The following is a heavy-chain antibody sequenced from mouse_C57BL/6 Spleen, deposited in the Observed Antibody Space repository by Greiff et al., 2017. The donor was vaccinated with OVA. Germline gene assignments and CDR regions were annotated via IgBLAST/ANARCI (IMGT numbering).Heavy chain of an antibody. CDR3: AGSWERFGY. J-gene: IGHJ3*01. CDR1: GYTFTSYG. CDR2: IYPRSGNT. V-gene: IGHV1-81*01. D-gene: IGHD6-1*01. Sequence: QVQLQQSGAELARPGASVKLSCKASGYTFTSYGISWVKQRTGQGLEWIGEIYPRSGNTYYNEKFKGKATLTADKSSSTAYMKLRSLTSEVSAVYSSAGSWERFGYWGQGTLVTVSA.